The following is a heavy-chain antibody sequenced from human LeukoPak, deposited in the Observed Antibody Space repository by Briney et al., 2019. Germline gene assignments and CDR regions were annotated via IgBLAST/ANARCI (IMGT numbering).Heavy chain of an antibody. V-gene: IGHV3-21*01. J-gene: IGHJ3*02. CDR2: ISGDSGYI. CDR1: GFTFSSYS. D-gene: IGHD2-15*01. CDR3: ARDCSGGSCYSGGRAFDI. Sequence: GGSLRLSCAASGFTFSSYSMNWVRQAPGKGLEWVSSISGDSGYIYYADSVKGRFTISRDNAKNSLYLQMNSLRAEDTAVYYCARDCSGGSCYSGGRAFDIWGQGTMVTVSS.